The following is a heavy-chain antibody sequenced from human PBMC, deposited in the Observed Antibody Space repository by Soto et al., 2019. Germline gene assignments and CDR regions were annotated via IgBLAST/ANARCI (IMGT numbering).Heavy chain of an antibody. D-gene: IGHD4-17*01. Sequence: ASETLSLTCAVSGYSISSGYYWGWIRQPPGKGLEWIGSIYHSGSTYYNPSLKSRVTISVDTSKNQFSLKLSSVTAADTAVYYCARVGGYGDYYFDYWGQGTLVTVSS. CDR1: GYSISSGYY. V-gene: IGHV4-38-2*01. J-gene: IGHJ4*02. CDR3: ARVGGYGDYYFDY. CDR2: IYHSGST.